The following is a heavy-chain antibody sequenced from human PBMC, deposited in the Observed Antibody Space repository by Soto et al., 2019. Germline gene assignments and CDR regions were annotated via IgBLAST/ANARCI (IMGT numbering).Heavy chain of an antibody. J-gene: IGHJ6*02. CDR1: GGTFSSYA. Sequence: SVKVSCKASGGTFSSYAISWVRQAPGQGLEWMGGIIPIFGTANYAQKFQGRVTITADKSTSTAYMELSSLRSEDTAVYYCATKTSSIAARQIYYYYGMDVWGQGTTVTVSS. CDR3: ATKTSSIAARQIYYYYGMDV. V-gene: IGHV1-69*06. D-gene: IGHD6-6*01. CDR2: IIPIFGTA.